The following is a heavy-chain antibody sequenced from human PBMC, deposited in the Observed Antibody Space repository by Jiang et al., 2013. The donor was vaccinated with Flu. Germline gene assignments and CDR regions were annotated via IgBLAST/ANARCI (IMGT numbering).Heavy chain of an antibody. D-gene: IGHD6-6*01. CDR1: GDSVSSNSAA. CDR3: ARDLPYSSSSKTYYFDY. J-gene: IGHJ4*02. CDR2: TYYRSKWYN. V-gene: IGHV6-1*01. Sequence: QTLSLTCAISGDSVSSNSAAWNWIRQSPSRGLEWLGRTYYRSKWYNDYAVSVKSRITINPDTSKNQFSLQLNSVTPEDTAVYYCARDLPYSSSSKTYYFDYWGQGTLVTVSS.